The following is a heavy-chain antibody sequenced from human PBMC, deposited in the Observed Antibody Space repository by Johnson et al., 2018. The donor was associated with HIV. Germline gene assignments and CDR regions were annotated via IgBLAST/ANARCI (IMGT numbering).Heavy chain of an antibody. D-gene: IGHD6-25*01. CDR2: ISYDGSKK. CDR1: GFTFSSYD. J-gene: IGHJ3*01. V-gene: IGHV3-30*04. Sequence: QVQLVESGGGMVQPGGSLRLSCAASGFTFSSYDMHWVRQAPGKGLEWGTMISYDGSKKFYADSVKGRLTISRDNSKNTLYLQMNSLRVEDTAMYYCGRAMAAAGVRTFDLWGQGTMVTVSS. CDR3: GRAMAAAGVRTFDL.